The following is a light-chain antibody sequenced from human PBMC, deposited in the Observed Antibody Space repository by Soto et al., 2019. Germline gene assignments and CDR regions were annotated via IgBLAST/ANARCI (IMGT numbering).Light chain of an antibody. V-gene: IGLV4-69*01. CDR2: LNSDGSH. Sequence: QSVLTQSPSASASLGASVKLTCTLSSGHSNYAIAWHQQQPEKGPRYLMKLNSDGSHSKGDGIPDRFSGSSSGAERYLTISSPQSEDEADYYCQTWGTGNQVFGTGTKHTVL. J-gene: IGLJ1*01. CDR1: SGHSNYA. CDR3: QTWGTGNQV.